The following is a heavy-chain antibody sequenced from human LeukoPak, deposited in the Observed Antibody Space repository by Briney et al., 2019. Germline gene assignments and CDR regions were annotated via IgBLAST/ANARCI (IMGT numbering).Heavy chain of an antibody. Sequence: GGSLRLSCEGSGFIFSDYNMHWVRQVPGKGLEWVSIISGDGGRTSYADSVKGRVTISRDNSKNSLYLQMNSLRTEDTAFYYCAKDVSGSIDSWGQGTLVTVSS. D-gene: IGHD5/OR15-5a*01. CDR3: AKDVSGSIDS. CDR2: ISGDGGRT. V-gene: IGHV3-43*02. J-gene: IGHJ4*02. CDR1: GFIFSDYN.